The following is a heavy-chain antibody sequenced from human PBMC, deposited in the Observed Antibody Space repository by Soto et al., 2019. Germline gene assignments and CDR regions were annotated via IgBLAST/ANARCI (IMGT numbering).Heavy chain of an antibody. J-gene: IGHJ4*02. D-gene: IGHD1-26*01. CDR1: GFTFSSYA. CDR2: ISYDGSNK. Sequence: QVQLVESGGGVVQPGWSLRLSCAASGFTFSSYAMHWVRQAPGKGLEWVAVISYDGSNKYYADSVKGRFTISRDNSKNTLYLQMNSLRAEDTAVYYCAREIVGATPCYWGQGTLVTVSS. CDR3: AREIVGATPCY. V-gene: IGHV3-30-3*01.